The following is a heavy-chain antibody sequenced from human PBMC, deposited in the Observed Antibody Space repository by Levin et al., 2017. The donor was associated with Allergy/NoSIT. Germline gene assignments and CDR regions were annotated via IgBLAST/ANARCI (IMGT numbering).Heavy chain of an antibody. D-gene: IGHD2-15*01. Sequence: SETLSLTCAVYGGAFIDYNWSWIRQPPGKGLEWIGEINHSGSTNYNPSLESRVTMSVDTLRKQFFLKRSSLTAADTAVYYCARGFYWAYTDVWGKGTTVTVSS. CDR2: INHSGST. V-gene: IGHV4-34*01. J-gene: IGHJ6*03. CDR3: ARGFYWAYTDV. CDR1: GGAFIDYN.